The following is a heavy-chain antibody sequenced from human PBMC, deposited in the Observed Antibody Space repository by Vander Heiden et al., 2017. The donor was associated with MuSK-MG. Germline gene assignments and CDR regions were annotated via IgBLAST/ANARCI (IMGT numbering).Heavy chain of an antibody. CDR3: AKESGYNGNPSDY. D-gene: IGHD1-1*01. CDR2: ISGSGEST. CDR1: GFTFRNYA. V-gene: IGHV3-23*01. Sequence: EVQLLESGGGLVQPGGSLRLSCAASGFTFRNYAMGWVRPAPGKGLEGVSSISGSGESTYYADAVKGRFTISRDNSKNTMYLQMKRMRAEDTAVYHCAKESGYNGNPSDYWGQGTLVTVSS. J-gene: IGHJ4*02.